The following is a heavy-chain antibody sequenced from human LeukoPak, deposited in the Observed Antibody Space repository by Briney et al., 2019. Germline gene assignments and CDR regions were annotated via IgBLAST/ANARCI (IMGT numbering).Heavy chain of an antibody. CDR1: GYTFTSYD. CDR2: MNPDSGNT. CDR3: ARGWGLYGDYSTVDY. J-gene: IGHJ4*02. V-gene: IGHV1-8*01. D-gene: IGHD4-17*01. Sequence: ASVKVSCEASGYTFTSYDINWVRQATGQGLEWMGWMNPDSGNTGYAQKFQGRVTMTRNTSISTAYMELSSLRSGDTAVYYCARGWGLYGDYSTVDYWGQGTLVTVSS.